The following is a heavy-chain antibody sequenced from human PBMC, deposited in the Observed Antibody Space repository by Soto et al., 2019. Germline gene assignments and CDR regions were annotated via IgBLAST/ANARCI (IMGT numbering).Heavy chain of an antibody. CDR1: GFTFSNAW. Sequence: GGSLRLSCAASGFTFSNAWMSWVRQAPGKGLEWVGRIKSKTDGGTTDYAAPVKGRFTISRDDSKNTLYLQMNSLKTEDTAVYYCTTEDSSSWSVDYWGQGTLVTVSS. J-gene: IGHJ4*02. CDR3: TTEDSSSWSVDY. V-gene: IGHV3-15*01. D-gene: IGHD6-13*01. CDR2: IKSKTDGGTT.